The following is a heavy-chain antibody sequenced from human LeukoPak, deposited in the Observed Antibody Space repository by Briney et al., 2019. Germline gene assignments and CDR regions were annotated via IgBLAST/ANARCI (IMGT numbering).Heavy chain of an antibody. CDR3: AKAYCSGGACSLDY. J-gene: IGHJ4*02. V-gene: IGHV3-23*01. Sequence: GGSLRLSCAASGFTFSDYAMTWVRQAPGKGLEWVSGIRGSGDSTDYADSVKGRFTFSRDNSKNTLYLQMNSLRAEDTAVYYCAKAYCSGGACSLDYWGQGTLVTVSS. D-gene: IGHD2-15*01. CDR2: IRGSGDST. CDR1: GFTFSDYA.